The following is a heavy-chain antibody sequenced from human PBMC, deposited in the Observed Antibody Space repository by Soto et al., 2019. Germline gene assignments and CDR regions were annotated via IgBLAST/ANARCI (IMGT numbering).Heavy chain of an antibody. CDR1: GFIFSDYA. Sequence: GGSLRLSCVASGFIFSDYAMTWIRQAPGKGLEWVATISATGGNIEYRESLKGRFTISRDNSKEMVYLQINVLTADDTAVYYCAKVAGGLGYFDLWGRGTLVTVSS. J-gene: IGHJ2*01. D-gene: IGHD3-16*01. CDR2: ISATGGNI. CDR3: AKVAGGLGYFDL. V-gene: IGHV3-23*01.